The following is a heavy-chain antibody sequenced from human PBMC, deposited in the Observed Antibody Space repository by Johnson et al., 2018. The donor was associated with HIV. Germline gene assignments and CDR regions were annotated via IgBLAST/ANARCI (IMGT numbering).Heavy chain of an antibody. J-gene: IGHJ3*01. CDR2: ISSHGSDT. CDR3: ARKQWLEIPSDAFEV. CDR1: GYIFRNYW. D-gene: IGHD6-19*01. Sequence: VQLVESGGGLVQPGGSLRLSCAGSGYIFRNYWMHWVRQAPGKGLVWVARISSHGSDTAYADSVKGRFTISRDNAKKTLYLQMNSLRAEDTAVYYCARKQWLEIPSDAFEVWGQGTMVTVSS. V-gene: IGHV3-74*03.